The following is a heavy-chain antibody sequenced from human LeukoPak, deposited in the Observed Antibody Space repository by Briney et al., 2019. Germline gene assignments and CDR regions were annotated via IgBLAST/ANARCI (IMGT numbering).Heavy chain of an antibody. Sequence: GASVKVSCKASGGTFSSYAISWVRQAPGQGLEWMGRIIPILGIANYAQKFQGRVTITADKSTSTAYMELSSLRSEDTAVYYCARVVVGATIWTLGWFDPWGQGTLVTVSS. J-gene: IGHJ5*02. CDR3: ARVVVGATIWTLGWFDP. CDR2: IIPILGIA. D-gene: IGHD1-26*01. V-gene: IGHV1-69*04. CDR1: GGTFSSYA.